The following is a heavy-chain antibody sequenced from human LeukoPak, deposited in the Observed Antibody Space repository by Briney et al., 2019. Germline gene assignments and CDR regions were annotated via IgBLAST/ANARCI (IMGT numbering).Heavy chain of an antibody. Sequence: QTSETLSLTCAVYGGSFSGYYWSWIRQPPGKGLEWIGEINHSGGTNYNPSLKSRVTTSVDTSKNQFSLKLSSVTAADTAVYYCARGLFKYSSSWYGNNWFDPWGQGTLVTVSS. CDR2: INHSGGT. J-gene: IGHJ5*02. D-gene: IGHD6-13*01. CDR3: ARGLFKYSSSWYGNNWFDP. CDR1: GGSFSGYY. V-gene: IGHV4-34*01.